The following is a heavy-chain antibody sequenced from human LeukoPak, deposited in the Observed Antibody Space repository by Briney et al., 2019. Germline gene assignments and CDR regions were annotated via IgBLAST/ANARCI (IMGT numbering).Heavy chain of an antibody. CDR1: GFTFSSYA. V-gene: IGHV3-23*01. CDR2: ISGSGGST. CDR3: AEYSSSGGLFDY. J-gene: IGHJ4*02. Sequence: GGSLRLSCAASGFTFSSYAMSGVRQLPGKGLEWVSAISGSGGSTYYAASVKGRFTISRDNSKNTLYLQMNSLRAEDTAVYYCAEYSSSGGLFDYWGQGTLVTVSS. D-gene: IGHD6-6*01.